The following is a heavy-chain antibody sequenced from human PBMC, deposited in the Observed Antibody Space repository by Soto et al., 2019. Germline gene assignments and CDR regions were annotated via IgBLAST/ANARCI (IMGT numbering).Heavy chain of an antibody. V-gene: IGHV1-8*01. CDR2: MNPNSGNT. CDR3: ARVSTGTQVY. J-gene: IGHJ4*02. Sequence: ASVKVSCKASGYTFTSYDINWVRQATGQGLEWMGWMNPNSGNTGYAQKLQGRVTMTTDTSTSTAYMELRSLRSDDTAVYYCARVSTGTQVYWGQGTLVTVSS. D-gene: IGHD1-1*01. CDR1: GYTFTSYD.